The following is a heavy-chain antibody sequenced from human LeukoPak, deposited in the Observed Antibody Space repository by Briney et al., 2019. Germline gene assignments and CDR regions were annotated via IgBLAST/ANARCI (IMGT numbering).Heavy chain of an antibody. V-gene: IGHV4-59*01. Sequence: SETLSLTCTVSGGSLSSYYWSWIRQPPGKGLEWIGYIYYSGSTNYNPSLKSRVTISVDTSKNQFSLKLSSVTAADTAVYYCARVSTTVTSGVYYGMDVWGQGTTVTASS. D-gene: IGHD4-17*01. J-gene: IGHJ6*02. CDR1: GGSLSSYY. CDR2: IYYSGST. CDR3: ARVSTTVTSGVYYGMDV.